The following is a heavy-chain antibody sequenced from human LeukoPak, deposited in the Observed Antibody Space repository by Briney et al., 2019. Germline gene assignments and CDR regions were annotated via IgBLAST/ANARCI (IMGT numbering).Heavy chain of an antibody. D-gene: IGHD3-3*01. J-gene: IGHJ3*02. CDR2: IRTDGTIT. Sequence: PGGSLRLSCAASGFTFSSYWMHWVRQAPGKGLVWVSRIRTDGTITTYADSVKGRFSISRDNAKNSLYLQMNSLRAEDTAVYYCARVLLRFLEWSDAFDIWGQGTMVTVSS. V-gene: IGHV3-74*01. CDR1: GFTFSSYW. CDR3: ARVLLRFLEWSDAFDI.